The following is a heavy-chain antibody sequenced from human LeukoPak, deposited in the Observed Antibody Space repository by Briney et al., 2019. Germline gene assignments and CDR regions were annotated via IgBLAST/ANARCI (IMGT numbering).Heavy chain of an antibody. CDR2: IYYSGST. J-gene: IGHJ6*02. D-gene: IGHD6-13*01. Sequence: SETLSLTCTVSGGSISSYYWSWIRQPPGKGLEWIGYIYYSGSTNYNPSLKSRVTISVDTSKNQFSLKLSSVTAADTAVYYCARQHNSSSWYYYYYGMDVWGQGTTVTVSS. CDR1: GGSISSYY. CDR3: ARQHNSSSWYYYYYGMDV. V-gene: IGHV4-59*08.